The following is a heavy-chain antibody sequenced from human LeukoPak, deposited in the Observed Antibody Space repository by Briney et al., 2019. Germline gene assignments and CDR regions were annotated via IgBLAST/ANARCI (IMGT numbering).Heavy chain of an antibody. J-gene: IGHJ4*02. D-gene: IGHD2-15*01. Sequence: GGSLRLSCAASGFTFSSNWMTWVRQAPGKGLEWVANIKEDGSEKYYVDSVKGRFTISRDNAKNSLYLQMNSLRADDTAVYYCAKDTPVAGHDYWGQGTLVTVSS. CDR2: IKEDGSEK. CDR3: AKDTPVAGHDY. V-gene: IGHV3-7*01. CDR1: GFTFSSNW.